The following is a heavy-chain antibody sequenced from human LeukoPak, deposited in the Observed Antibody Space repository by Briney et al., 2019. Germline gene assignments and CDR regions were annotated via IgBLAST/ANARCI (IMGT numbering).Heavy chain of an antibody. CDR1: GGSISSYY. V-gene: IGHV4-59*12. J-gene: IGHJ5*02. CDR3: AREEGPPHYNWFDP. Sequence: SETLSLTCTVSGGSISSYYWSWIRQPPGKGLEWIGSIYYSGSTYYNPSLKSRVTISVDTSKNQFSLKLSSVTAADTAVYYCAREEGPPHYNWFDPWGQGTLVTVSS. CDR2: IYYSGST.